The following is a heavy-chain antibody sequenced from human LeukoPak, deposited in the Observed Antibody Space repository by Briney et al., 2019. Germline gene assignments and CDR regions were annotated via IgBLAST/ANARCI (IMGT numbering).Heavy chain of an antibody. Sequence: SEALSLTCTVPGGSISSYYWSWIRQPPGRRLEWMGYIYYIGVTNDNPPLKSRVSIYPATSKTPFSLRLNSMSAADTAVYYFARASYRSGSGYDFWGQGTPVTVSS. D-gene: IGHD5-12*01. V-gene: IGHV4-59*01. CDR3: ARASYRSGSGYDF. J-gene: IGHJ1*01. CDR2: IYYIGVT. CDR1: GGSISSYY.